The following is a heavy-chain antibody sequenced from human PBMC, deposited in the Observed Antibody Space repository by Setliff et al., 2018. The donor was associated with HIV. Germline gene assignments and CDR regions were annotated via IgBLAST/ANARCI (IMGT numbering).Heavy chain of an antibody. Sequence: SVQVSCKASGYIFSTYGISWVRQAPGQGLEWMGWISASNGNTHYAQKVQGRVTLTTDTSTNTAYMELRSLRSDDAAVYYCAKTTPQPHYYYYVDVWGKGTTVTVSS. CDR2: ISASNGNT. CDR1: GYIFSTYG. D-gene: IGHD4-17*01. V-gene: IGHV1-18*01. CDR3: AKTTPQPHYYYYVDV. J-gene: IGHJ6*03.